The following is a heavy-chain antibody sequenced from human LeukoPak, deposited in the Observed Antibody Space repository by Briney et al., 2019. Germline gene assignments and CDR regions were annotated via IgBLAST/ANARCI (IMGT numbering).Heavy chain of an antibody. CDR1: GFTVSSNY. V-gene: IGHV3-21*01. CDR2: ISSSSSYI. Sequence: GGSLRLSCAASGFTVSSNYMSWVRQAPGKGLEWVSSISSSSSYIYYADSVKGRFTISRDNAKNSLYLQMNSLRAEDTAVYYCAREPQYTELDYWGQGTLVTVSS. D-gene: IGHD2-2*02. CDR3: AREPQYTELDY. J-gene: IGHJ4*02.